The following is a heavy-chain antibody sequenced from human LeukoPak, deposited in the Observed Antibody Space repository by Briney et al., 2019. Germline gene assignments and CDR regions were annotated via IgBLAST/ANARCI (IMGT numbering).Heavy chain of an antibody. CDR1: GFTFVNSA. Sequence: SVTVSCKASGFTFVNSAIQLVRQARGQRLEWMGWIVVGSGNANYAQKLQERVTFTRDMSTGTAYMTLRNLRSEDTAVYYCATDDLSTGYWGQGTLVTVAS. CDR3: ATDDLSTGY. V-gene: IGHV1-58*02. CDR2: IVVGSGNA. D-gene: IGHD3/OR15-3a*01. J-gene: IGHJ4*02.